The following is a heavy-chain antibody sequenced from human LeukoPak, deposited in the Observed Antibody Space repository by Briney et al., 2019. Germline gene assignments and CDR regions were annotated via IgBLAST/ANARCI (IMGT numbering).Heavy chain of an antibody. CDR3: ASPSPTYYYDSSGYYYFDY. CDR1: GYTFTGYY. D-gene: IGHD3-22*01. CDR2: INPNSGGT. V-gene: IGHV1-2*02. Sequence: ASVKVSCKASGYTFTGYYMHWVRQAPGQGLEWMGWINPNSGGTNYAQKFQGRVTMTRDTSISTAYMELSRLRSDDTAVYYCASPSPTYYYDSSGYYYFDYWGQGTLVTVSS. J-gene: IGHJ4*02.